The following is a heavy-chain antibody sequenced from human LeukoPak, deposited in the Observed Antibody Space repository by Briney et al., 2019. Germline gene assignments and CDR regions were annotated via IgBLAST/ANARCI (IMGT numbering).Heavy chain of an antibody. CDR3: ARGPDYSDYYYSYYMDV. Sequence: GSLSLSCAASGFPFNSYSMNWVRQAPGKGLEWIGSIYYSGTTYYNPSLKSRLTISVDTSKYHFSLKLTSVTSADTAVYFCARGPDYSDYYYSYYMDVWGKGTTVTVSS. CDR1: GFPFNSYS. D-gene: IGHD4-11*01. J-gene: IGHJ6*03. CDR2: IYYSGTT. V-gene: IGHV4-39*07.